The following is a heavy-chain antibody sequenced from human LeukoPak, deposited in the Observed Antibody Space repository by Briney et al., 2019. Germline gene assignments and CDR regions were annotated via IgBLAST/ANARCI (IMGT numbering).Heavy chain of an antibody. Sequence: QTGGSLRLSCAASGFTFSSYAMSWVRQAPGRGLEWVSAISGSGGSTYYADSVKGRFTISRDNSKNTLYLQMNGLRADDTAVYYCARGGRLTPLFDYWGQGTLVTVSS. J-gene: IGHJ4*02. CDR3: ARGGRLTPLFDY. CDR1: GFTFSSYA. CDR2: ISGSGGST. D-gene: IGHD4/OR15-4a*01. V-gene: IGHV3-23*01.